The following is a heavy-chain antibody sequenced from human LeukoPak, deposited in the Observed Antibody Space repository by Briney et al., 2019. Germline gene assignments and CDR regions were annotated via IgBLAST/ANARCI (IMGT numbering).Heavy chain of an antibody. CDR2: VYYTGNT. CDR1: GASISSRSYY. D-gene: IGHD6-13*01. CDR3: ARHRRAAVGTGSGSDY. J-gene: IGHJ4*02. V-gene: IGHV4-39*01. Sequence: SETLSLTCTVSGASISSRSYYWAWIRQPPGKGLEWIGSVYYTGNTYINPSLNSRVGIYVDTSKNQFSLDVSSVTDTDTAVYYCARHRRAAVGTGSGSDYWGQGTLVTVSS.